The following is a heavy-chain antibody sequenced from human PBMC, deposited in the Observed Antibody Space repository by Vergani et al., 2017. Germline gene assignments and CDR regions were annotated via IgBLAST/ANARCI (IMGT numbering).Heavy chain of an antibody. CDR3: SRGRGYSFGYSDY. CDR1: GFSLSTYT. J-gene: IGHJ4*02. V-gene: IGHV3-49*04. CDR2: IRNKAYGGTT. D-gene: IGHD5-18*01. Sequence: EVQLMESGGGLVQPGGSLRLSCAASGFSLSTYTFNWVRQAPGGGLEWVAFIRNKAYGGTTEYAASVKGRFTISRDDSKRLAYLQLSGLKTEDTAVYFCSRGRGYSFGYSDYWGQGTLVTVSS.